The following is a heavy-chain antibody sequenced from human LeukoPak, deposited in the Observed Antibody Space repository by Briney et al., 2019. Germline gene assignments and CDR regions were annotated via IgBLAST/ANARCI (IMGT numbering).Heavy chain of an antibody. CDR3: AREAPGY. J-gene: IGHJ4*02. CDR2: ITSTSTYI. V-gene: IGHV3-21*01. CDR1: GFTFSSYN. Sequence: GGSLRLSCAASGFTFSSYNMNWVRQAPGKGLEWVSTITSTSTYIAYADSVKGRFTISRDNAKNSLYLQMNSLRAEDTAVYYCAREAPGYWGQGTLVTVSS.